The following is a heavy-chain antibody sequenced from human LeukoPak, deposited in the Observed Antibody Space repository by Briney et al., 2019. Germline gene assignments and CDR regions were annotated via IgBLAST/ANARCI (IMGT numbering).Heavy chain of an antibody. CDR3: ARQGVSTTGVWSPDF. V-gene: IGHV5-51*01. J-gene: IGHJ4*02. CDR2: IYPGDSDT. D-gene: IGHD2-8*01. Sequence: GESLKISCKDSEHSLSNYWIGWVRQMPGKGLEWMGIIYPGDSDTRYSPSFQGQVTISADKSISTAYLRWSSLKASDTAIYYCARQGVSTTGVWSPDFWGQGPLVTVSS. CDR1: EHSLSNYW.